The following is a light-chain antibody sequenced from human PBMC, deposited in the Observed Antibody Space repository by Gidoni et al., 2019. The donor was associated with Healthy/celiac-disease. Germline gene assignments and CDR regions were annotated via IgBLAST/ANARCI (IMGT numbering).Light chain of an antibody. CDR1: QGLLQSNGYYY. V-gene: IGKV2-28*01. CDR3: MQALQTPHT. CDR2: LGS. J-gene: IGKJ4*01. Sequence: IVFAHSPSALPGTSGEPAYISCRSSQGLLQSNGYYYLDWYLQKPGQSPQLLIYLGSKRASGVPDRFSGSGSGTDFTLKISSVEAEDVGVYYCMQALQTPHTFGGGTKVEIK.